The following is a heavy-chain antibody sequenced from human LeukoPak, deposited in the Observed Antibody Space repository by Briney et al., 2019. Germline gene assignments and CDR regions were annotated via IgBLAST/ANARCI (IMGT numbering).Heavy chain of an antibody. CDR2: INPNSGGT. J-gene: IGHJ6*03. V-gene: IGHV1-2*02. CDR1: GYTFTGYY. D-gene: IGHD5-18*01. CDR3: AREGSDTAMVGRYYYYYMDV. Sequence: GASVKVSCKASGYTFTGYYMHWVRQAPGQGLEWMGWINPNSGGTNYAQKFQGRVTMTRDTSISTAYMELSRLRSDDTAVYYCAREGSDTAMVGRYYYYYMDVWGKGTTVTVSS.